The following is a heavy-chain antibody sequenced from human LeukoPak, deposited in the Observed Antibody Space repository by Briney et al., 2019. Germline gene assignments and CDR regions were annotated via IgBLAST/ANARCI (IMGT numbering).Heavy chain of an antibody. V-gene: IGHV4-34*01. CDR3: ARGPAYYYDSSGYAFDI. J-gene: IGHJ3*02. D-gene: IGHD3-22*01. CDR1: GGSFSGYY. Sequence: SGTLSLTCAVYGGSFSGYYWSWIRQPPGKGLEWIGEINHSGSTNYNPSLKSRVTISVDTSKNQFSLKLSSVTAADTAVYYCARGPAYYYDSSGYAFDIWGQGTMVTVSS. CDR2: INHSGST.